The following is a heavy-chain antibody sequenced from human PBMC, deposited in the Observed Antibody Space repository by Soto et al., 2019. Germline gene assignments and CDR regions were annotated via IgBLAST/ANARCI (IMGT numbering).Heavy chain of an antibody. CDR2: ISGSGGST. J-gene: IGHJ4*02. V-gene: IGHV3-23*01. D-gene: IGHD3-10*01. CDR3: ARRPYYYGSGSYQYYFDY. Sequence: GGSLRLSCAASGFTFSSYAMSWVRQAPGKGLEWVSAISGSGGSTYYADSVKGWFTISRDNSKNTLYLQMNSLRAEDTAVYYCARRPYYYGSGSYQYYFDYWGQGTLVTVSS. CDR1: GFTFSSYA.